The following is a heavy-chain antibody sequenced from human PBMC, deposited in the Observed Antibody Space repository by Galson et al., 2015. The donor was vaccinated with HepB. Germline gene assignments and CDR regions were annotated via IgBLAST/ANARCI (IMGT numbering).Heavy chain of an antibody. CDR1: GYSFTSYW. CDR3: ARGGVERTHDYYYYGMDV. Sequence: SGAEVKKPGESLRLSCKGSGYSFTSYWISWVRQMPGKGLEWMGRIDPSDSYTNYSPSFQGHVTISADKSISTAYLQWSSLKASDTARYYCARGGVERTHDYYYYGMDVWGQGTTVTVSS. V-gene: IGHV5-10-1*01. CDR2: IDPSDSYT. J-gene: IGHJ6*02. D-gene: IGHD2-15*01.